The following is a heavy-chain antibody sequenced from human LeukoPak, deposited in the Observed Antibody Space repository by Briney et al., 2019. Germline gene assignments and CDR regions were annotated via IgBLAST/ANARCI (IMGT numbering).Heavy chain of an antibody. J-gene: IGHJ5*02. CDR2: INHSGST. D-gene: IGHD2-15*01. Sequence: PSETLSLTCAVHGGSFSGYYWSWIRQPPGKGLEWIGEINHSGSTNYNPSLKSRVTISVDTSKKQFSLKLSSVTAADTAVYYCARERFCSGGSCYRRSNWFDPWGQGTLVAVSS. CDR3: ARERFCSGGSCYRRSNWFDP. CDR1: GGSFSGYY. V-gene: IGHV4-34*01.